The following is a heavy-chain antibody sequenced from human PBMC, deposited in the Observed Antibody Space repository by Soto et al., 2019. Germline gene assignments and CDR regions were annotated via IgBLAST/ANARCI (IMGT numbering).Heavy chain of an antibody. CDR1: GFSFSSYA. D-gene: IGHD6-13*01. CDR3: AKVSPYSSTWIYYYYGMDV. CDR2: VSGDGRST. Sequence: PGGSLRLSCAASGFSFSSYAMSWVRQAPGKGLEWVSAVSGDGRSTRYADSVKGRFTISRDNSKNTLYLQMNSLRAEDTAIYYCAKVSPYSSTWIYYYYGMDVWGQGTTVTVSS. J-gene: IGHJ6*02. V-gene: IGHV3-23*01.